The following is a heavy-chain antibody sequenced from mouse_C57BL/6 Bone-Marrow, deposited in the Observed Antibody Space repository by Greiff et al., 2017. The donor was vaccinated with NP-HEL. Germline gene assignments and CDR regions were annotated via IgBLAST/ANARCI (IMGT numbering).Heavy chain of an antibody. CDR2: ISSGGSYT. D-gene: IGHD1-1*01. CDR1: GFTFSSYG. J-gene: IGHJ4*01. Sequence: EVQLKESGGDLVKPGGSLKLSCAASGFTFSSYGMSWVRQTPDKRLEWVATISSGGSYTYYPDSVKGRFIISRDNAKNTLYLQMSSLKSEDTAMYYCTTVVAPLDAMDYWGQGTSVTVSS. V-gene: IGHV5-6*01. CDR3: TTVVAPLDAMDY.